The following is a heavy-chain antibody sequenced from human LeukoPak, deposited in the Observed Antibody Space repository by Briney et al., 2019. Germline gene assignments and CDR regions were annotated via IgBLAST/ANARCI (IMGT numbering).Heavy chain of an antibody. CDR1: GGSISSYY. Sequence: SETLSLTCTVSGGSISSYYWSWIRQPPGKGLEWIGYIYYSGSTNYNPSLKSRVTISVDTSKNQFSLKLSSVTAADTAVYYCAREPAGYSSGWYTNFDYWGQGTLVTVSS. CDR3: AREPAGYSSGWYTNFDY. D-gene: IGHD6-19*01. V-gene: IGHV4-59*12. J-gene: IGHJ4*02. CDR2: IYYSGST.